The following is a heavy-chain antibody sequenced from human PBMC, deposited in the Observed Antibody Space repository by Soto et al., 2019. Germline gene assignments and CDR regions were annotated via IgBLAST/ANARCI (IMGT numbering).Heavy chain of an antibody. V-gene: IGHV3-21*01. J-gene: IGHJ6*03. CDR3: ARVYYDCWSGYYPDYYYMDV. CDR1: GFTFSSYS. CDR2: ISSSSSYI. Sequence: GGSLRLSCAASGFTFSSYSMNWVRQAPGKGLEWVSSISSSSSYIYYADSVKGRFTISRDNAKNSLYLQMNSLRAEDTAVYYCARVYYDCWSGYYPDYYYMDVRGKGTSVTVSS. D-gene: IGHD3-3*01.